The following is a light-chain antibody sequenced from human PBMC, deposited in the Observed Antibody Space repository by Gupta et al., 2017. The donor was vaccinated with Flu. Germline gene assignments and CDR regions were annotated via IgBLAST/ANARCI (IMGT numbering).Light chain of an antibody. CDR2: VNN. CDR3: YSRASNDNHKVV. V-gene: IGLV3-19*01. J-gene: IGLJ2*01. Sequence: QRDRITCKGDSVRNTYESVYQQQQGQAHALVIVVNNNRPSATPDRCAVSSSGTKASFTITGAEAEDEADDDYYSRASNDNHKVVFGGGTKLTVL. CDR1: SVRNTY.